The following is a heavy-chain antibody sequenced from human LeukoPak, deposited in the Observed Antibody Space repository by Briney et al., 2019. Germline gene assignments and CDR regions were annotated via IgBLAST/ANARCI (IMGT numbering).Heavy chain of an antibody. J-gene: IGHJ4*02. CDR3: ARDKKSGESSEIDY. D-gene: IGHD3-10*01. CDR2: ITTSGGSA. V-gene: IGHV3-23*01. Sequence: TGGSLRLSCAASGFTFSSYAMSWVRRAPGKGLEWVSGITTSGGSASYADSVKGRFTISRDNPGNTLFMEMNSLRAEDTAVYYCARDKKSGESSEIDYWGQGTLVTVSS. CDR1: GFTFSSYA.